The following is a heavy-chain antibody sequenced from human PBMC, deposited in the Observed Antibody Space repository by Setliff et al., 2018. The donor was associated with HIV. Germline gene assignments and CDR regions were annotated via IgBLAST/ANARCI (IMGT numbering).Heavy chain of an antibody. CDR2: IIPIFGTA. Sequence: SVKVSCKASGGTFSSYAISWVRQAPGQGLEWMGGIIPIFGTANYSQKFQGRVTITADESTSTAYMELSSLRSEDTAMYYCAREQRDIVVVQAVFGAFDIWGQGTMVTVSS. V-gene: IGHV1-69*13. CDR3: AREQRDIVVVQAVFGAFDI. J-gene: IGHJ3*02. CDR1: GGTFSSYA. D-gene: IGHD2-2*01.